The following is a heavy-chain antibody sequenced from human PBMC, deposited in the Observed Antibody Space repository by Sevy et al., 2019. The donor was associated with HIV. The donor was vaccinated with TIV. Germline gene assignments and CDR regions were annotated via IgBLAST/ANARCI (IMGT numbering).Heavy chain of an antibody. V-gene: IGHV4-4*07. CDR2: INTSGST. CDR1: GDSFSSYF. Sequence: SETLSLTCTVSGDSFSSYFWAWIRQPAGKGLEWIGRINTSGSTNYNPSLKSRVTMSVETSKSQFSLKVTSLTAADTDIYFCARSNWVTATNGFSKSYYFDYWGQGSLVTVSS. D-gene: IGHD7-27*01. J-gene: IGHJ4*02. CDR3: ARSNWVTATNGFSKSYYFDY.